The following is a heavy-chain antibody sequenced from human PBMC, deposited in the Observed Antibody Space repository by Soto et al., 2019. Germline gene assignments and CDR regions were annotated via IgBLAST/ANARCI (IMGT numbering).Heavy chain of an antibody. Sequence: SETLSLTYTVSGGSISSGGYYWSWIRQHPGKGLEWIGYIYYSGSTYYSPSLKSRVTISVDTSKNQFSLKLSSVTAADTAVYYCARDYTGTTDLNWFDPWGQGTLVTVSS. V-gene: IGHV4-31*03. CDR1: GGSISSGGYY. J-gene: IGHJ5*02. CDR3: ARDYTGTTDLNWFDP. CDR2: IYYSGST. D-gene: IGHD1-7*01.